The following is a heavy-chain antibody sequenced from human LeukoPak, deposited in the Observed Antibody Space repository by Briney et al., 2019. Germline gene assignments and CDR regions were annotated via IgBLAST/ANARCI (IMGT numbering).Heavy chain of an antibody. J-gene: IGHJ4*02. CDR1: GGSFSGYY. CDR3: ASGDVFSRHRRQQYDY. CDR2: INHSGST. V-gene: IGHV4-34*01. D-gene: IGHD5-24*01. Sequence: SETLSLTCAVYGGSFSGYYWSWIRQPPGKGLEWIGEINHSGSTNYNPSLKSRVTISVDTSKNQFSLKLSSVTAADTAVYYGASGDVFSRHRRQQYDYWGQGTVTSVSA.